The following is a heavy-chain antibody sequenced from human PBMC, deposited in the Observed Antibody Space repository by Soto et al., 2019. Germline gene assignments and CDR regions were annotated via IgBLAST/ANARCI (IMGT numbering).Heavy chain of an antibody. V-gene: IGHV1-69*13. CDR3: ARRCVVVGVVLLEYYYGMDV. Sequence: GASVKVSCKASGGTFSSYAISWVRQAPGQGLEWMGGIIPIFGTANYAQKFQGRVTITADESTSTAYMELSSLRSEDTAVYYCARRCVVVGVVLLEYYYGMDVCGQGTTVTVYS. CDR1: GGTFSSYA. J-gene: IGHJ6*02. CDR2: IIPIFGTA. D-gene: IGHD2-21*01.